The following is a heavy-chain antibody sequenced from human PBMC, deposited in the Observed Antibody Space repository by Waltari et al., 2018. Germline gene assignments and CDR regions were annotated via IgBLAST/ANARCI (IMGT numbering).Heavy chain of an antibody. CDR3: ARSITMVRGVIIHNWFDP. V-gene: IGHV1-2*02. J-gene: IGHJ5*02. Sequence: QVQLVQSGAEVKKPGASVKVSCKASGYTFTGYYMHWVRPAPGHGLEWMGWINPNSGGTNYAQKFQGRVTMTRDTSISTAYMELSRLRSDDTAVYYCARSITMVRGVIIHNWFDPWGQGTLVTVSS. CDR1: GYTFTGYY. D-gene: IGHD3-10*01. CDR2: INPNSGGT.